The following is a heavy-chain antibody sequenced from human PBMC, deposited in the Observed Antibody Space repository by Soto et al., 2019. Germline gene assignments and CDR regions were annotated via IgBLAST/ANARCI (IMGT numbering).Heavy chain of an antibody. D-gene: IGHD1-26*01. CDR2: IHSGGST. V-gene: IGHV3-53*01. J-gene: IGHJ4*02. CDR1: GFNVTSNY. Sequence: PGGSLRLSCAASGFNVTSNYMNWVRQAPGKGLEWVSVIHSGGSTYYADSVKGRFTISRDSSTNTLFLQMNSLRPGDTAVYFCARDRPVGATYFDYWGQGTLVTVSS. CDR3: ARDRPVGATYFDY.